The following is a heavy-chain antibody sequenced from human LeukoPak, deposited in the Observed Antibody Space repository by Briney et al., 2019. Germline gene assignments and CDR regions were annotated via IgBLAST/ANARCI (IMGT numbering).Heavy chain of an antibody. Sequence: PGGSLRLSCAASGFTFSSSAMSWVRQAPGKGLEWVSAISNNGGYTYYADSVQGRFTISRDNSKSTLCLQMNSLRAEDTAVYYCARGPRLEVVTATFFDYWGQGTLVTVSS. CDR2: ISNNGGYT. CDR1: GFTFSSSA. CDR3: ARGPRLEVVTATFFDY. D-gene: IGHD2-21*02. J-gene: IGHJ4*02. V-gene: IGHV3-23*01.